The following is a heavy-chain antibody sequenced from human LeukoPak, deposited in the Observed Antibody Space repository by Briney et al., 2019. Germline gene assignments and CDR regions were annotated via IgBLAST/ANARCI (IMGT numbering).Heavy chain of an antibody. J-gene: IGHJ5*02. CDR3: ARHLSWFDP. Sequence: GESLKISCKGSGYYFPSYWLGWVRQTPGKGLEWMGIIYPGDSDTRYSPSFQGQVTISADKSISTAYLQWSSLKASDTAMYYCARHLSWFDPWGQGTLVTVSS. V-gene: IGHV5-51*01. CDR2: IYPGDSDT. CDR1: GYYFPSYW.